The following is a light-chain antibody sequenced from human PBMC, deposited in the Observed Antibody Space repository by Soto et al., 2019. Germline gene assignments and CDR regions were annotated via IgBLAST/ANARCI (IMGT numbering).Light chain of an antibody. V-gene: IGKV3-20*01. Sequence: EIVLTQSPGTLSLSPGERATLSCRASQSVSSSYLAWYQQKPGQAPRLLIYGTSSRATGIPDRFSGSGSGTDITLTISRLEPEDFAVYYCQQYGSSLFGGGTKVEIK. J-gene: IGKJ4*01. CDR1: QSVSSSY. CDR3: QQYGSSL. CDR2: GTS.